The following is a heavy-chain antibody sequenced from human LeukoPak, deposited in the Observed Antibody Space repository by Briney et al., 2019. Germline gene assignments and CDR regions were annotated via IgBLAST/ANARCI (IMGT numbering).Heavy chain of an antibody. V-gene: IGHV4-4*07. D-gene: IGHD6-6*01. CDR3: ARETLHSAVAARPRYFDY. Sequence: SETLSPTCTVSGGSISSYYWSWIRQPAGKGLEWIGRIYTSGSTNYNPSLKSRVTMSVDTSKNQFSLKLSSVTAADTAVYYCARETLHSAVAARPRYFDYWGQGTLVTVSS. CDR2: IYTSGST. J-gene: IGHJ4*02. CDR1: GGSISSYY.